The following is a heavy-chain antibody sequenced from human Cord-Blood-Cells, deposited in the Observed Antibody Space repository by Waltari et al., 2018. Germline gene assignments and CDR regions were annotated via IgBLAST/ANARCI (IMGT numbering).Heavy chain of an antibody. CDR1: GDTFSSYA. V-gene: IGHV1-69*09. CDR2: IIPILGIA. Sequence: QVQLVQSGAAVKTPGTSVTVSCKASGDTFSSYAISWLRLAHGQGLEWMGRIIPILGIANYAQKFQGRVTSTADKSTSTAYMELSSLRSEDTSVYYCARGGSSSPNAEYFQHWGQGTLVTVSS. D-gene: IGHD6-6*01. CDR3: ARGGSSSPNAEYFQH. J-gene: IGHJ1*01.